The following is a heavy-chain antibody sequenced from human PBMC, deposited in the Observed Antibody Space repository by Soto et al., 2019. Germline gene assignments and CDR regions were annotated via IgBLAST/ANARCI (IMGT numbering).Heavy chain of an antibody. CDR2: IKSKTDGRTT. Sequence: PWGVLRPSCAASGFTISYAWINWGRPAGGKGLEWVSRIKSKTDGRTTDYAAAVKGRFTITRDDSKNTLYLQMNSLKTEDTAVYYCTSDPIIRNYYDSSGYSQPPYWGRGTLVTVSS. D-gene: IGHD3-22*01. V-gene: IGHV3-15*07. J-gene: IGHJ4*02. CDR3: TSDPIIRNYYDSSGYSQPPY. CDR1: GFTISYAW.